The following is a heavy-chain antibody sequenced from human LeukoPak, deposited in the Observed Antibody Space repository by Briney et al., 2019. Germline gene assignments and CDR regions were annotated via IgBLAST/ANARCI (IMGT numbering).Heavy chain of an antibody. D-gene: IGHD4-11*01. V-gene: IGHV3-15*01. J-gene: IGHJ4*02. CDR1: GLTFTNAW. CDR3: TTDPGNYEIF. Sequence: GGSLRLSCAASGLTFTNAWMSWVRQAPGKGLEWVGRIKSKTDGGTVDYAPPVKGRFTISRDDSRNTLSLEMNFLKTEDTAVYYCTTDPGNYEIFWGQGTLSASPQ. CDR2: IKSKTDGGTV.